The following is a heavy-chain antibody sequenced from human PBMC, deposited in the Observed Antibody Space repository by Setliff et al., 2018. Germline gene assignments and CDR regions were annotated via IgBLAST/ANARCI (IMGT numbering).Heavy chain of an antibody. Sequence: ASVKVSCKASGYTFPSYGISWVRQAPGQGLEWMGWISAYNGYIIYEQKFQGRVTMTTDTSTSTAYMELRSLRSDDTAVYYCARGRPEVVIDAARALFDYWGQGALVTVSS. D-gene: IGHD2-15*01. CDR3: ARGRPEVVIDAARALFDY. CDR1: GYTFPSYG. V-gene: IGHV1-18*01. CDR2: ISAYNGYI. J-gene: IGHJ4*02.